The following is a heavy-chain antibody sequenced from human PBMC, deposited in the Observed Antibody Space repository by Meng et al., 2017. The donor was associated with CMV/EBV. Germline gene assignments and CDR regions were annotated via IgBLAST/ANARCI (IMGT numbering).Heavy chain of an antibody. Sequence: GESLKISCAASGFTFTSYAMTWVRQAPGKGLEWVSTVGLSGDIAHYVDSVKGRFTISRDNSKNTVSLEMNSLRADDTAVYYCARGQWLANYFFDYWGQGTLGTVSS. CDR1: GFTFTSYA. J-gene: IGHJ4*02. CDR2: VGLSGDIA. CDR3: ARGQWLANYFFDY. D-gene: IGHD6-19*01. V-gene: IGHV3-23*01.